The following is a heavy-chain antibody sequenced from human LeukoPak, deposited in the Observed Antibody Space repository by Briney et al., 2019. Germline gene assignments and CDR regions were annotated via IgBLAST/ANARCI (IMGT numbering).Heavy chain of an antibody. Sequence: PSETLSLTCTVSGYSISSGYYWGWIRQPPGKGLEWIGSIYHSGSTYYNPSLKSRVTISVDTSKNQFSLKLSSVTAADTAVYYCARDPTPLNYCGSGSYNDYWGQGTLVTVSS. CDR2: IYHSGST. J-gene: IGHJ4*02. CDR1: GYSISSGYY. CDR3: ARDPTPLNYCGSGSYNDY. V-gene: IGHV4-38-2*02. D-gene: IGHD3-10*01.